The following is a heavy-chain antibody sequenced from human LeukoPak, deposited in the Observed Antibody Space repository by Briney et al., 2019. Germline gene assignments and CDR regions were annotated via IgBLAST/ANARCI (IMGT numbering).Heavy chain of an antibody. CDR2: IYSDGRT. D-gene: IGHD3-10*01. Sequence: GGSLRLSCAASGFTVSTNYMSWVRQAPREGLEWVSVIYSDGRTYYADSVKGRFTISRDNSKNTLYLQMNSLRAEDTAVYYCARDSGRFDVFDIWGQGTMVTVSS. V-gene: IGHV3-53*01. CDR3: ARDSGRFDVFDI. CDR1: GFTVSTNY. J-gene: IGHJ3*02.